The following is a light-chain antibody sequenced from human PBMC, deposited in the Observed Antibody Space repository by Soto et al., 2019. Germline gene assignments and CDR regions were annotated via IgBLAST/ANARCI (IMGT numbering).Light chain of an antibody. CDR1: SSDVGGYNY. CDR3: CSYTTSNTRQLV. CDR2: DVS. Sequence: QSVLTQPASVSGSPGQSITISCTGTSSDVGGYNYVSWYQHHPGKAPKLMIYDVSNRSSGVSNRFSGSKSGNTASLTISGLQPEDEADYYCCSYTTSNTRQLVFGTWNKLTVL. V-gene: IGLV2-14*03. J-gene: IGLJ1*01.